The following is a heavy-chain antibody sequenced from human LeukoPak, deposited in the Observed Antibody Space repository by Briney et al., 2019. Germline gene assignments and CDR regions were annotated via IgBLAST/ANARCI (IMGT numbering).Heavy chain of an antibody. D-gene: IGHD3-22*01. Sequence: PSENLSLTCAVYGGSFSGYYWSWIRQPPGKGLEWIGEINHSGSTNYNPSLKSRVTISVDTSKNQFSLKLSSVTAADTAVYYCARAPKYYFDSSASWYFDIWGLCTLVAVSS. V-gene: IGHV4-34*01. CDR1: GGSFSGYY. CDR3: ARAPKYYFDSSASWYFDI. CDR2: INHSGST. J-gene: IGHJ2*01.